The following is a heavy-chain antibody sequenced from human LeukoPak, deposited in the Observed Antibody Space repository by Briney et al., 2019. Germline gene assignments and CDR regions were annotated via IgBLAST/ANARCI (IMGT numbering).Heavy chain of an antibody. CDR3: ARGADSSSWFTNNWFDP. J-gene: IGHJ5*02. CDR1: GGSISSYY. Sequence: SETLSLTCTVSGGSISSYYWSWIRQPPGKGLEWIGYIYYSGSTNYNPSLKSRVTISVDTSKNQFSPKLSSVTAADTAVYYCARGADSSSWFTNNWFDPWGQGTLVTVSS. D-gene: IGHD6-13*01. CDR2: IYYSGST. V-gene: IGHV4-59*12.